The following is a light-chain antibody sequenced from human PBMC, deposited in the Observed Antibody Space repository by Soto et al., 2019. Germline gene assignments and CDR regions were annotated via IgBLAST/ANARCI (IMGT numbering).Light chain of an antibody. CDR3: YSYTGSSTVI. V-gene: IGLV2-14*01. J-gene: IGLJ2*01. CDR1: SSDLGTYNY. CDR2: EVS. Sequence: QSALTQPASESGSPGQSITISCTGTSSDLGTYNYVSWYQQYPGKAPKLMIYEVSNRPSGVSDRFSGSKFGNTASLTISGLQGEEDGYYYCYSYTGSSTVIFGGGTKVTVL.